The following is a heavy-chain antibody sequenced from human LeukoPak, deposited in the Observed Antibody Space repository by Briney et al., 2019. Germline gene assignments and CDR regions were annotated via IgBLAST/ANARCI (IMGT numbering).Heavy chain of an antibody. CDR3: ARSGSTPGTYYFDY. Sequence: GGSLRLSCAASGFTFSSYAMHWVRQAPGKGLEWVAVISYDGSNKYYADSVKGRFTISRDNSKNTLYLQMNSLRAEDTAVYYCARSGSTPGTYYFDYWGQGTLVTVSS. J-gene: IGHJ4*02. CDR1: GFTFSSYA. CDR2: ISYDGSNK. D-gene: IGHD2-2*01. V-gene: IGHV3-30*04.